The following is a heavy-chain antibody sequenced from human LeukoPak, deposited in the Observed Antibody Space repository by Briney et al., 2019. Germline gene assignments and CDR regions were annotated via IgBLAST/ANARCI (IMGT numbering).Heavy chain of an antibody. J-gene: IGHJ4*02. V-gene: IGHV4-59*12. D-gene: IGHD6-19*01. CDR3: ARESGWYEAGVGFDY. CDR1: GGSISSYY. CDR2: IYYSGST. Sequence: SETLSLTCTVSGGSISSYYWSWIRQPPGKGLEWIGYIYYSGSTNYNPSLKSRVTISVDTSKNQFSLKLSSVTAADTAVYYCARESGWYEAGVGFDYWGQGTLVTVSS.